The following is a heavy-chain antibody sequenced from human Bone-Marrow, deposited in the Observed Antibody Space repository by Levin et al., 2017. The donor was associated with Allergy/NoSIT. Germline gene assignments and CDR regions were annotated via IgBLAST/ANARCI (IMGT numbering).Heavy chain of an antibody. V-gene: IGHV3-30*18. CDR3: AKFGATHDIDY. J-gene: IGHJ4*02. CDR2: ISFDGSNK. Sequence: LSLTCAASGFTLSNYDMHWVRQAPGKGLEWVARISFDGSNKFYIGSVKGRFTVSRDNSKKMLYLQMDSLRREDTAVYYCAKFGATHDIDYWGQGTLVTVSS. CDR1: GFTLSNYD. D-gene: IGHD3-3*01.